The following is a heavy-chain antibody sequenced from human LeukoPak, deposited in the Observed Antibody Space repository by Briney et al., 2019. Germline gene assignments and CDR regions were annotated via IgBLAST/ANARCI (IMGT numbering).Heavy chain of an antibody. CDR3: ARGGIAAAGMLDYYYGMDV. J-gene: IGHJ6*02. Sequence: GGSLRLSCAASGFTFSSYGMHWVRQAPGKGLEWVAVIWYDGSNKYYADSVKGRFTISRHNSKNTLYLQMNSLRAEDTAVYYCARGGIAAAGMLDYYYGMDVWGQGTTVTVSS. CDR1: GFTFSSYG. V-gene: IGHV3-33*01. CDR2: IWYDGSNK. D-gene: IGHD6-13*01.